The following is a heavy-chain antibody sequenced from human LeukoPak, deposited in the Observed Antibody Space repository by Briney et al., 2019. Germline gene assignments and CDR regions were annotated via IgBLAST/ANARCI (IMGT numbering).Heavy chain of an antibody. CDR1: GDSINNYY. CDR2: VYYSGST. J-gene: IGHJ5*02. CDR3: ARGESGGSGWFDP. V-gene: IGHV4-59*01. Sequence: SETLSLTCTVSGDSINNYYWNWNRQPPGRGLDWIGYVYYSGSTNYNPSLKSRVTISVDTSKNQFSLKLTSVTAADTAVYYCARGESGGSGWFDPWGQGTLVTVSS. D-gene: IGHD2-15*01.